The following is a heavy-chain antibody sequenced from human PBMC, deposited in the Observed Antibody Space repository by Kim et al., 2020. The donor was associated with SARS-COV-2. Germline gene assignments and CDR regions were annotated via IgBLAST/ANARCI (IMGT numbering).Heavy chain of an antibody. CDR1: GFTFSNYA. CDR3: ERDPPPHAGGWNY. J-gene: IGHJ4*03. V-gene: IGHV3-23*01. CDR2: ISGGGGTT. D-gene: IGHD6-19*01. Sequence: GGSLRLSCAASGFTFSNYAMSWVRQAPGKGLEWVSAISGGGGTTYYEDYVKGRFTISRDNSKNTLYLEMSSLRAEDTAEYYCERDPPPHAGGWNYWGQGT.